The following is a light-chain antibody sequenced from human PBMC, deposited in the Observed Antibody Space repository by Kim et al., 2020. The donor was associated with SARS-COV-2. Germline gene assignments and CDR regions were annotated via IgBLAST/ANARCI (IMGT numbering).Light chain of an antibody. CDR3: NSRDRSTNGV. Sequence: SSELTQDPAVSVALGQTVRITCQGDSLRSYYVSWYQQRPGQAPSLVIYAKNQRASGVPDRFSGSSSGNIASLTITGAQAEDEADYYCNSRDRSTNGVFGG. CDR2: AKN. V-gene: IGLV3-19*01. J-gene: IGLJ3*02. CDR1: SLRSYY.